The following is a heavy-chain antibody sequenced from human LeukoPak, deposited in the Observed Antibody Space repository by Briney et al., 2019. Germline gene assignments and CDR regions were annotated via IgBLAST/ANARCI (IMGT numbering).Heavy chain of an antibody. CDR2: IYHSGST. D-gene: IGHD3-10*01. J-gene: IGHJ4*02. CDR3: ARNYYYGSGSLFDY. CDR1: GGSISSGGYS. Sequence: SETLSLTCAVSGGSISSGGYSWSWIRQPPGKGLEWIGYIYHSGSTYYNPSLKSRVTISVDRSKNQFSLKLSSVTDADTAVYYCARNYYYGSGSLFDYWGQGTPVTVSS. V-gene: IGHV4-30-2*01.